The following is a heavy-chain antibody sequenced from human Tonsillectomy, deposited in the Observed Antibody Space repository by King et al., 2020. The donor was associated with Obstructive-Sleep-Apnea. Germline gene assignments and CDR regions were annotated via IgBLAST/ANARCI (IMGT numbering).Heavy chain of an antibody. J-gene: IGHJ3*02. V-gene: IGHV4-4*02. Sequence: MQLQESGPGLVKPSGTLSLTCAVSGGSISNTTWSWVRQPPGKGLEWIGEIYPSGSTNYNPSLKSRVSISVDNSKNQYSLNLSSVTAADTAVYYCMKRSNIWGRGTMVTVSS. CDR2: IYPSGST. D-gene: IGHD3-10*01. CDR3: MKRSNI. CDR1: GGSISNTTW.